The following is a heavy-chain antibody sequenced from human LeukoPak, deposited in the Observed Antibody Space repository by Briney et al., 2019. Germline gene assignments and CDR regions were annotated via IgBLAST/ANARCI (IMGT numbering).Heavy chain of an antibody. CDR1: GYTFTSYG. CDR3: AREMPAYYDSSGYRWFDP. J-gene: IGHJ5*02. CDR2: ISAYNGNT. V-gene: IGHV1-18*01. Sequence: VSVKVSCKASGYTFTSYGISWVRQAPGQGLEWMGWISAYNGNTNYAQKLQGRVTMTTDTSTSTAYMELRSLRSDDTAVYYCAREMPAYYDSSGYRWFDPWGQGTLVTVSS. D-gene: IGHD3-22*01.